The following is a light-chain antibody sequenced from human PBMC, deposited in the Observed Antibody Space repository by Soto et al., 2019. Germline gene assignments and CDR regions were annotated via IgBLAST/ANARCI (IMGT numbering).Light chain of an antibody. Sequence: SALTQPASVSGSLGQSITISCTGTISDVGRFYAVSWFQQHPGQVPKLIIYEGSRRPSGVSSRFSGSKSGNTASLTISGLQAEDEADYYCCAYVGARTYVFGTGTKVTVL. J-gene: IGLJ1*01. CDR1: ISDVGRFYA. CDR2: EGS. CDR3: CAYVGARTYV. V-gene: IGLV2-23*01.